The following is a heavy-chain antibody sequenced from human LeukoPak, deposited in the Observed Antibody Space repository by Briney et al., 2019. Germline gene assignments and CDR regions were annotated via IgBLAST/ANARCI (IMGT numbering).Heavy chain of an antibody. D-gene: IGHD2-15*01. J-gene: IGHJ4*02. V-gene: IGHV3-23*01. Sequence: GGSLRLSCAASGFTFSSYAMSWVRQAPGKGLEWVSALSGGSTYYADSVKGRFTISRDNAKNTLYLQMNSLRAEDTAVYYCASDRYCSGGSCYGDYWGQGILVTVSS. CDR2: LSGGST. CDR3: ASDRYCSGGSCYGDY. CDR1: GFTFSSYA.